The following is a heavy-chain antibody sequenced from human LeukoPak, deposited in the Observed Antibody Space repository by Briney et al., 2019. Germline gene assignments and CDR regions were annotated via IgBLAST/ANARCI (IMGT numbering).Heavy chain of an antibody. CDR2: IKQDGSEK. D-gene: IGHD6-6*01. J-gene: IGHJ4*02. CDR1: GYSFTSYW. Sequence: GESLKISCKGSGYSFTSYWIGWVRQAPGKGLEWVANIKQDGSEKYYVDSVKGRFTISRDNAKSSLYLQMNSLRAEDTAVYYCARDYRSSSGRSIDYWGQGTLVTVSS. CDR3: ARDYRSSSGRSIDY. V-gene: IGHV3-7*01.